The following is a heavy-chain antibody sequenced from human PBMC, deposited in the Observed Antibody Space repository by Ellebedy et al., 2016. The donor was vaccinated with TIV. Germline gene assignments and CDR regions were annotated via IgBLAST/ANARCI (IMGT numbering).Heavy chain of an antibody. CDR3: ARDSGLDY. V-gene: IGHV5-51*01. CDR1: GYSFSSYW. Sequence: GESLKISCKGFGYSFSSYWIAWVRQMPGKGLEWMGNVYPGDSDTRYSPSFEGQVTMSADKSISTAYLQWSSLKASDTAMYYCARDSGLDYWGQGTLVTVSS. D-gene: IGHD1-14*01. CDR2: VYPGDSDT. J-gene: IGHJ4*02.